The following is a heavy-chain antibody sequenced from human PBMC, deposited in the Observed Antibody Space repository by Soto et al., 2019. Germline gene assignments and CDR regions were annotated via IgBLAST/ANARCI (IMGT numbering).Heavy chain of an antibody. CDR2: IYYSGST. J-gene: IGHJ5*02. CDR1: GGSISSSSYY. CDR3: ARLFSSSWYSVGFDP. D-gene: IGHD6-13*01. Sequence: QLQLQESGPGLVKPSETLSLTCTVSGGSISSSSYYWGWIRQPPGKGLEWIGSIYYSGSTYYNPSLKSRVTISVDTSKNQFSLKLSSVTAADTAVYYCARLFSSSWYSVGFDPWGQGTLVTVSS. V-gene: IGHV4-39*01.